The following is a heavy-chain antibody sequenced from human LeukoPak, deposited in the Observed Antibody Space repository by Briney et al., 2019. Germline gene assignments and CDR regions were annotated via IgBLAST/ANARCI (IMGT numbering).Heavy chain of an antibody. CDR2: INQGGSVK. CDR1: GFSFRDFW. Sequence: GGSLRLSCAASGFSFRDFWMTWVRQAPGKGLEWVANINQGGSVKYYVDSVKGRFTITRDDAKSSLYVQMNSLRDEDTAVYYCARFGYSGWNLEYWGQGTLVTVSS. CDR3: ARFGYSGWNLEY. V-gene: IGHV3-7*01. D-gene: IGHD5-12*01. J-gene: IGHJ4*02.